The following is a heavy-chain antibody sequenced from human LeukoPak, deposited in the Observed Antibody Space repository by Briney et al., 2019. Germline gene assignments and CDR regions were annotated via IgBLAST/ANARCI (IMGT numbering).Heavy chain of an antibody. CDR1: GFTFSDYY. V-gene: IGHV3-11*01. D-gene: IGHD3-9*01. CDR3: ARDHYDIWTGYWFDY. CDR2: ISSSGSTI. J-gene: IGHJ4*02. Sequence: GASLRLSCAASGFTFSDYYMSWIRQAPGKGLEWVSYISSSGSTIYYADSVKGRVTISRDNATNSLYLQLNSLRAEDTAVYYCARDHYDIWTGYWFDYWGQGTLVSVSS.